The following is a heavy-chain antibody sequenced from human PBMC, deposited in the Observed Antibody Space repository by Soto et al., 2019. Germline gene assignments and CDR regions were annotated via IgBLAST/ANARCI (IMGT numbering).Heavy chain of an antibody. J-gene: IGHJ6*02. CDR1: GYTFTNYD. D-gene: IGHD3-10*01. CDR3: ARGYYYGSGRPTPGGMDV. Sequence: QVHLAQSGAEVKKPGASVKVSCKASGYTFTNYDINWVRQAPGQGLEWMGWISTYTGNTNYAQKLQGRVTMTTDTXTXTXXMELRSLRSDDTAVYYCARGYYYGSGRPTPGGMDVWGQGTTVTVSS. V-gene: IGHV1-18*01. CDR2: ISTYTGNT.